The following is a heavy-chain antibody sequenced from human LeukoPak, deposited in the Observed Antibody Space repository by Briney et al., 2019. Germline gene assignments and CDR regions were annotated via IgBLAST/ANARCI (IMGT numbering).Heavy chain of an antibody. CDR1: GFTFGSFR. CDR3: ARVGGEQWLGYYFDY. J-gene: IGHJ4*02. Sequence: GGSLGFSWQASGFTFGSFRLNGVGKAPGKGREGVSYISSSSSTIYYADSVKGRFTISRDNAKNSLYLQMNSLRAEDTAVYYCARVGGEQWLGYYFDYWGQVTLATVSS. V-gene: IGHV3-48*04. D-gene: IGHD6-19*01. CDR2: ISSSSSTI.